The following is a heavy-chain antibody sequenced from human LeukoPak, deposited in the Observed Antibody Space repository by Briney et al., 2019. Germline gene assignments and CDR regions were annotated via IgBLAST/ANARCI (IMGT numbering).Heavy chain of an antibody. D-gene: IGHD3-22*01. CDR3: ARRRYYDSTGYFD. J-gene: IGHJ1*01. CDR1: GGFISSSSYY. V-gene: IGHV4-39*02. Sequence: PSETLSLTCTVSGGFISSSSYYWGWIRRPPGKGLEWIGDIYYSGRTYYNPSLRSRVSISLDTSMNHFSLTLSSVTAADTAVYYCARRRYYDSTGYFDWGRGSLVIVSS. CDR2: IYYSGRT.